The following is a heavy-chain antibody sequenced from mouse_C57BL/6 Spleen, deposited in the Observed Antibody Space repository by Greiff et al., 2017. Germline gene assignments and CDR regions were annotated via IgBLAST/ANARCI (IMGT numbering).Heavy chain of an antibody. J-gene: IGHJ4*01. V-gene: IGHV1-20*01. CDR3: AKDITTVVDAMDY. CDR2: INPYNGDT. D-gene: IGHD1-1*01. Sequence: VQLQQSGPELVKPGDSVKISCKASGYSFTGYFMNWVMQSHGKSLEWIGRINPYNGDTFYNQKFKGKATLTVDKSSSTAHMELRSLTSEDSAVYYCAKDITTVVDAMDYWGQGTSVTVSS. CDR1: GYSFTGYF.